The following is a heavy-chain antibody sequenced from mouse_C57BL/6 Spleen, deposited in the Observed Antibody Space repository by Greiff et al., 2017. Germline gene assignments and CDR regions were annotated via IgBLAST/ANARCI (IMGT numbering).Heavy chain of an antibody. J-gene: IGHJ2*01. CDR2: IYPGDGDT. CDR3: ARGGYYINYFDY. Sequence: QVQLQQSGPELVKPGASVKISCKASGYAFSSSWMNWVKQRPGKGLEWIGRIYPGDGDTNYNGKFKGKATLKADKSSSTAYMQLSSLTSEDSAVYFCARGGYYINYFDYWGQGTTLTVSS. V-gene: IGHV1-82*01. CDR1: GYAFSSSW. D-gene: IGHD2-12*01.